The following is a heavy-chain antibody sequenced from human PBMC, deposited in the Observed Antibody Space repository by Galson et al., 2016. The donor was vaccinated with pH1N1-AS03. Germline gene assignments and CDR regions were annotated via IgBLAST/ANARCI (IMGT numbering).Heavy chain of an antibody. Sequence: SETLSLTCAVSGGSISSGNLWSWVRQPPGKGLEWIGEIYHSGSSNYNPSLKSRVTISVDKSKNQFSLKLTSLTAADTAVYYCARATRDNWYEQGFYFDYWGQGTLVTVSS. D-gene: IGHD1-1*01. CDR2: IYHSGSS. J-gene: IGHJ4*02. CDR3: ARATRDNWYEQGFYFDY. CDR1: GGSISSGNL. V-gene: IGHV4-4*02.